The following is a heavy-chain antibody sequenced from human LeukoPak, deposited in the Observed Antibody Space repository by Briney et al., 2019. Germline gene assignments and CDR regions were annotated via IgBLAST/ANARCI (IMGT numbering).Heavy chain of an antibody. Sequence: PGGSLRLSCAASGFTFSSYEMNWVRQAPGKGLEWVSYISSSGSTIYYADSVKGRFTISRDNSKNTLYLQMNSLRAEDTAVYYCAKEPRRSIYDSSGYYPTVWFDPWGQGTLVTVSS. D-gene: IGHD3-22*01. V-gene: IGHV3-48*03. CDR2: ISSSGSTI. CDR3: AKEPRRSIYDSSGYYPTVWFDP. CDR1: GFTFSSYE. J-gene: IGHJ5*02.